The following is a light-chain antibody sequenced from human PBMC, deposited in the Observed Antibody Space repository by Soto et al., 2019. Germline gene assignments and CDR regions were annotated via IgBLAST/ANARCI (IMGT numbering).Light chain of an antibody. CDR2: DVT. Sequence: QSALTQPASVSGSPGQSITISCTGTSSGVGGYNYASWYQHHPGKAPKLIIYDVTNRPSGVSNPFSGSKSGNTASLTISGLQPEDEADYYCSSYTTSNTRQIVFGTGTKVTVL. V-gene: IGLV2-14*03. CDR1: SSGVGGYNY. CDR3: SSYTTSNTRQIV. J-gene: IGLJ1*01.